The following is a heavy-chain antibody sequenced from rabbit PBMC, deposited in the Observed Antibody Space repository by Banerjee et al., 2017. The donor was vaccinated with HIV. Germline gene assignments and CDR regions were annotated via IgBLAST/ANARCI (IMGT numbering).Heavy chain of an antibody. V-gene: IGHV1S45*01. J-gene: IGHJ4*01. D-gene: IGHD6-1*01. CDR1: GFTLSSYW. CDR2: IGAGSSGTT. Sequence: QEQLVESGGGLVQPEGSLTLTCKASGFTLSSYWMWWVRQAPGKGLEWIACIGAGSSGTTYYASWAKGRFTISKTSSTTVTLQMTSLTAADTATYFCARDWADSNGYSYAYDLNLWAQGPWSPS. CDR3: ARDWADSNGYSYAYDLNL.